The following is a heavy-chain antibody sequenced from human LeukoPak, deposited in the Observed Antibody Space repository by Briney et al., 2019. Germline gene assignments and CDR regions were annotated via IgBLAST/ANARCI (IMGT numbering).Heavy chain of an antibody. CDR2: IYTSGST. Sequence: KPSETLSLTCTVSGGSISSGSYYWSWIRQPAGKGLEWIGRIYTSGSTNYNPSLKNRVTISVDTPKNQFSLKLSSVTAADTAVYYCATSPIYYDSSGYLGYWGQGTLVTVSS. CDR1: GGSISSGSYY. CDR3: ATSPIYYDSSGYLGY. J-gene: IGHJ4*02. V-gene: IGHV4-61*02. D-gene: IGHD3-22*01.